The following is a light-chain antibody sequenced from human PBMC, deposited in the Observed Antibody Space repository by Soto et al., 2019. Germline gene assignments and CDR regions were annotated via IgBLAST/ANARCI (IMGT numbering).Light chain of an antibody. V-gene: IGLV2-11*01. Sequence: QSVLTQPASVSGSPGQSITISCTGTSSDVAFYNHVSWYQQHPGKAPKLLIYDVSKRPSGVPDRFSGSKSGNTASLTISGLQSEDEADYYCCSYAGRYTYVFGTGTKVTVL. CDR2: DVS. CDR3: CSYAGRYTYV. CDR1: SSDVAFYNH. J-gene: IGLJ1*01.